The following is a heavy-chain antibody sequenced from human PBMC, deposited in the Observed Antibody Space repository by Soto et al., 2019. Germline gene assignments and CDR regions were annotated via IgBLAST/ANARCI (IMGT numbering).Heavy chain of an antibody. D-gene: IGHD4-17*01. J-gene: IGHJ6*04. CDR1: GFTFSSYS. CDR3: ARLGTVTYYHYYYGMDV. Sequence: PGGSLRLSCAASGFTFSSYSMNWVRQAPGKGLEWVSYVSSSSSTIYYADSVKGRFTIARDNAKNSLYLQMNSLRDEDTAVYYCARLGTVTYYHYYYGMDVFGEGTTGTVSS. V-gene: IGHV3-48*02. CDR2: VSSSSSTI.